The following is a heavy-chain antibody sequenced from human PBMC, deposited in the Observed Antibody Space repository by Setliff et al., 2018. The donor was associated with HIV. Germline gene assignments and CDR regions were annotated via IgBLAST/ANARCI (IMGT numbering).Heavy chain of an antibody. CDR2: IYSDGST. D-gene: IGHD3-10*01. CDR1: GFTVSTYY. Sequence: GGSLRLSCAASGFTVSTYYMSWVRQAPGKGLEWVSTIYSDGSTYHADSVNGRFTLSRDISENALYLQIDSLRPEDTAVYYCARLRPYNSALAYWGQGTLVTVSS. V-gene: IGHV3-66*02. CDR3: ARLRPYNSALAY. J-gene: IGHJ4*02.